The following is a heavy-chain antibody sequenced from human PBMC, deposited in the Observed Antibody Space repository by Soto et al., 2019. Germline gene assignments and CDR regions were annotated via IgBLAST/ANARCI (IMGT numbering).Heavy chain of an antibody. CDR1: GYTFTSYG. CDR3: ARDGYCSSTSCYVYGMDV. J-gene: IGHJ6*02. D-gene: IGHD2-2*03. V-gene: IGHV1-18*01. Sequence: ASVKVSCKASGYTFTSYGISWVRQAPGQGLEWMGWISAYNGNTNYAQKLQGRVTMTTATSTSTAYMELRSLRSDDTAVYYCARDGYCSSTSCYVYGMDVWGQGTTVTVSS. CDR2: ISAYNGNT.